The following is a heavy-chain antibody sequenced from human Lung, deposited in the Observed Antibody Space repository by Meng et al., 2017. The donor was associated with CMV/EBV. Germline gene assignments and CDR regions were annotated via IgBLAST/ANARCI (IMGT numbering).Heavy chain of an antibody. CDR3: ARVGQWLPIDY. J-gene: IGHJ4*02. CDR2: IYHSGST. CDR1: GGSISSSNW. Sequence: HVVLEASGPRRMKNWGHLSLTRAVSGGSISSSNWCSWVRQPTRKGLEWIGEIYHSGSTNYNPSLKSRVTISVDKSKNQFSLNLSSVTAADTAVYYCARVGQWLPIDYWGQGTLVTVSS. D-gene: IGHD6-19*01. V-gene: IGHV4-4*02.